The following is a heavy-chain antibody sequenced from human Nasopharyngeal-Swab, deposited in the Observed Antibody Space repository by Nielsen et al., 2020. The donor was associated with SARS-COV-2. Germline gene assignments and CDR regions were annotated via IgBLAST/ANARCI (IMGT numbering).Heavy chain of an antibody. CDR1: GFTFDDYG. Sequence: GGSLRLSCAASGFTFDDYGMSWVRQAPGKGLDWVSGINWNGGSTGYADSVKGRFTISRDNAKNSLYLQMNSLRAEDTALYHCAREGGYCSGGSCPYYGMDVWGQGTTVTVSS. CDR3: AREGGYCSGGSCPYYGMDV. D-gene: IGHD2-15*01. V-gene: IGHV3-20*01. J-gene: IGHJ6*02. CDR2: INWNGGST.